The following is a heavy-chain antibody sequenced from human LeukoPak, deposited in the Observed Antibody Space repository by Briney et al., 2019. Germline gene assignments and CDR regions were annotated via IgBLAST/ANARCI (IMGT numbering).Heavy chain of an antibody. Sequence: GGSLRLSCAAPGFTFDDYAMHWVRQAPGKGLEWVSGISWNSGSIGYADSVRGRFTISRDNAKNSLYLQMNSLRAEDTALYYCARTRLVTTNWFDPWGQGTLVTVSS. D-gene: IGHD3-9*01. CDR1: GFTFDDYA. CDR2: ISWNSGSI. CDR3: ARTRLVTTNWFDP. J-gene: IGHJ5*02. V-gene: IGHV3-9*01.